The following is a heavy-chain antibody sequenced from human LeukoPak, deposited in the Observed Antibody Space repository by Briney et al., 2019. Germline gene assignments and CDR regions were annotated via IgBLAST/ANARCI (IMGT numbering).Heavy chain of an antibody. D-gene: IGHD6-13*01. J-gene: IGHJ4*02. V-gene: IGHV4-59*12. CDR2: IYYSGST. CDR3: ARRKRAYSSSWYYFDY. CDR1: GGSISSYY. Sequence: SETLSLTCTVSGGSISSYYWSWIRQPPGKGLEWIGYIYYSGSTNYNPSLKSRVTISVDTSKDQFSLKLSSVTAADTAVYYCARRKRAYSSSWYYFDYWGQGTLVTVSS.